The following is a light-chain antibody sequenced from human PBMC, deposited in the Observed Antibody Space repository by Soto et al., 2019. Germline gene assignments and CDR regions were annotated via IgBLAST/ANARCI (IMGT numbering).Light chain of an antibody. Sequence: EIVLTQSPGTLSLSPGERATLSCRASQSVSSSYLAWYQQKPGQAPRRLIYGAASRATGIPDRFSGSGSGTDFTLTISRLEPEDFEVYYCQQTWTFGHGTKVEIK. CDR1: QSVSSSY. J-gene: IGKJ1*01. CDR3: QQTWT. V-gene: IGKV3-20*01. CDR2: GAA.